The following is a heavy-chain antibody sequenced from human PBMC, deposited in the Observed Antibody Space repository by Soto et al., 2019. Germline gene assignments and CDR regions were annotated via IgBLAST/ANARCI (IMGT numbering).Heavy chain of an antibody. D-gene: IGHD4-4*01. CDR2: IYSGGST. V-gene: IGHV3-66*01. Sequence: GSLRLSCAASGFTVSSNYMSWVRQAPGKGLEWVSVIYSGGSTYYADSVKGRFTISRDNSKNTLYLQMNSLRAEDTAVYYCARGDCSNYSFDYWGQGTLVTVSS. J-gene: IGHJ4*02. CDR1: GFTVSSNY. CDR3: ARGDCSNYSFDY.